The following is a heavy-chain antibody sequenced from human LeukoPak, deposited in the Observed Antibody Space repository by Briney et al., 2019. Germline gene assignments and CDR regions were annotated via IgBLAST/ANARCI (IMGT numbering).Heavy chain of an antibody. CDR1: GLIFSSYG. CDR2: IWYDGSNK. CDR3: ARDKVQPGIAVAAHFDY. D-gene: IGHD6-19*01. Sequence: GRSLRLPCAASGLIFSSYGMHWVRQAAGKGLEWVAVIWYDGSNKYYADSVKGRFTISRDNSKNTLYLQMNSLRAEDTAVYYCARDKVQPGIAVAAHFDYWGQGTLVTVSS. V-gene: IGHV3-33*01. J-gene: IGHJ4*02.